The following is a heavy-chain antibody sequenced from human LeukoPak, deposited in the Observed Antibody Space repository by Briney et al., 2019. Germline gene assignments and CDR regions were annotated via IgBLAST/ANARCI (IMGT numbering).Heavy chain of an antibody. J-gene: IGHJ4*02. D-gene: IGHD4-23*01. CDR1: GYSISSGYY. CDR3: ARAVGTSRNFFDY. V-gene: IGHV4-38-2*02. CDR2: INHSGST. Sequence: SETLSLTCTVSGYSISSGYYWGWIRQPPGKGLEWIGEINHSGSTNYNPSLKSRVTISVDTSKNQFSLKLSSVTAADTAVYYCARAVGTSRNFFDYWGQGTLVTVSS.